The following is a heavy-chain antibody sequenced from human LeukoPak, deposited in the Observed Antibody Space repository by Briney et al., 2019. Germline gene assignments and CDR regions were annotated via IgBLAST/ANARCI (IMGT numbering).Heavy chain of an antibody. CDR3: AMLAAVGDYLNEWFDP. CDR1: GGTFSSYA. CDR2: IIPIFGIA. J-gene: IGHJ5*02. D-gene: IGHD4-17*01. V-gene: IGHV1-69*04. Sequence: SVKVSCKASGGTFSSYAISWVRQAPGQGLEWMGRIIPIFGIANYAQKFQGRVTITADKSTSTAYMELGSLRSEDTAVYYCAMLAAVGDYLNEWFDPWGQGTLVTVSS.